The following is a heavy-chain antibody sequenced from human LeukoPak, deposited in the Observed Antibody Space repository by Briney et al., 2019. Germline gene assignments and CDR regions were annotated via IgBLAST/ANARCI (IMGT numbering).Heavy chain of an antibody. CDR1: GFTFSSYW. J-gene: IGHJ4*02. D-gene: IGHD3-9*01. Sequence: GSLRLSCAASGFTFSSYWMSWIRQPPGKGLEYIGYIFYSGSTYYNPSLKSRLTISVDTSKNQFSLNLSSVTAADTAVYYCARDILTGSPYWGQGTLVTVSS. CDR3: ARDILTGSPY. CDR2: IFYSGST. V-gene: IGHV4-59*12.